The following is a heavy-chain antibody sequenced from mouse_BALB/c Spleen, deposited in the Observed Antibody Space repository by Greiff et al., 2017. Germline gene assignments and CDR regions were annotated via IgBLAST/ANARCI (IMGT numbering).Heavy chain of an antibody. CDR3: ASFYDYESWFAY. V-gene: IGHV3-8*02. J-gene: IGHJ3*01. Sequence: DVKLLESGPGLVKPSQTLSLTCSVTGDSITSGYWNWIRKFPGNKLEYMGYISYSGSTYYYPSLKSRLSITRDTYKKQYYLQLNSVTTEDTATYCCASFYDYESWFAYWGQGTLVTVSA. CDR1: GDSITSGY. CDR2: ISYSGST. D-gene: IGHD2-4*01.